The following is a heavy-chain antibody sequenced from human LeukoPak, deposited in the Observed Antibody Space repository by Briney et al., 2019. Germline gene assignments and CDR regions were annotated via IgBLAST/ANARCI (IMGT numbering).Heavy chain of an antibody. CDR3: ARGFGVIAATISYLYYYMDV. D-gene: IGHD2-15*01. CDR2: ISASSGNT. V-gene: IGHV1-18*01. J-gene: IGHJ6*03. Sequence: ASVKVSCKASGYNFNAYAISWVRQAPGQGLEWMGWISASSGNTKHAQRPQGRVTLTTDTSTNTAYMELRSLRSDDTAIYYCARGFGVIAATISYLYYYMDVWGKGTTVTVSS. CDR1: GYNFNAYA.